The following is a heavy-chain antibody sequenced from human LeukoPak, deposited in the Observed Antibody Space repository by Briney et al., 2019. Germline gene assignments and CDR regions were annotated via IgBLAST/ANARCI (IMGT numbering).Heavy chain of an antibody. Sequence: ASVKVSCKASGYTFTGYYMHWVRQAPGQGLEWMGWINPNSGGTNYAQKFQGRVTMTRDTSISTAYMELSRLRSDDTAVYYCARDKGGYDSSGYVGSLLYYFDYWGQGTLVTVSS. CDR3: ARDKGGYDSSGYVGSLLYYFDY. V-gene: IGHV1-2*02. CDR1: GYTFTGYY. J-gene: IGHJ4*02. CDR2: INPNSGGT. D-gene: IGHD3-22*01.